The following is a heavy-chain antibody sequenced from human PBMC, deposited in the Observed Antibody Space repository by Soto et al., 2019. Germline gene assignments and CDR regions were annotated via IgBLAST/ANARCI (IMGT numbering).Heavy chain of an antibody. CDR1: GYSISSGYY. J-gene: IGHJ1*01. CDR3: ASIPPDGDFWSGYYTGYFQH. V-gene: IGHV4-38-2*02. Sequence: SETLSLTCTVSGYSISSGYYWGWIRQPPGKGLEWIGSIYHSGSTYYNPSLKSRVTISVDTSKNQFSLKLSSVTAADTAVYYCASIPPDGDFWSGYYTGYFQHWGQGTLVTVSS. D-gene: IGHD3-3*01. CDR2: IYHSGST.